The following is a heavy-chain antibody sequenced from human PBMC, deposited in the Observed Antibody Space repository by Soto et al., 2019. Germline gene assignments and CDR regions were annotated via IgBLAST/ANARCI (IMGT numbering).Heavy chain of an antibody. D-gene: IGHD3-10*01. CDR3: ARGGVMVRGVIGARFDY. Sequence: QVQLQQWGAGLLKPSETLSLTCAVYGGSFSGYYWSWIRQPPGKGLEWIGEINHSGSTNYNPSLKSRVTISVDTSKNQFSLKLSSVTAADTAVYYCARGGVMVRGVIGARFDYWGQGTLVTVSS. CDR2: INHSGST. CDR1: GGSFSGYY. J-gene: IGHJ4*02. V-gene: IGHV4-34*01.